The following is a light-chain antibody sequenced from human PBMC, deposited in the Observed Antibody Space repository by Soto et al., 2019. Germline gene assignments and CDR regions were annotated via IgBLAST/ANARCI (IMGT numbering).Light chain of an antibody. J-gene: IGLJ2*01. CDR3: SSYTTNITPVV. Sequence: QSVLTQPRSVSGSPGQSVTISCTGTSSDVGGYNYVSWYQQHPGKAPKLLISEVTNRPSGVSNRFSGSKSGNTASLTISGLQAEDEADYYCSSYTTNITPVVFGGGTKLTVL. CDR2: EVT. V-gene: IGLV2-14*01. CDR1: SSDVGGYNY.